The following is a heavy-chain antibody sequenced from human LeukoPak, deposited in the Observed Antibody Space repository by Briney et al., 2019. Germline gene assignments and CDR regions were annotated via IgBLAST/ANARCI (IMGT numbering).Heavy chain of an antibody. CDR3: ARSRITMVRGVIYYYYGMDV. J-gene: IGHJ6*02. CDR2: IYYSGST. V-gene: IGHV4-30-4*01. D-gene: IGHD3-10*01. Sequence: SQTVSLTCTVSGGSISSGDYYWSWIRQPPGKGLEWIGYIYYSGSTYYNPSLKSRVTISVDTSKNQFSLKLSSVTAADTAVYYCARSRITMVRGVIYYYYGMDVWGQGTTVTVSS. CDR1: GGSISSGDYY.